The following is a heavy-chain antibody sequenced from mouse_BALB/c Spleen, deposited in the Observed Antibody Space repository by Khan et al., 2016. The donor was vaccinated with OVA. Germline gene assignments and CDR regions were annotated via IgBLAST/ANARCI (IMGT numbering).Heavy chain of an antibody. Sequence: VQLQKSGPGLVAPSQSLSITCTVSGFSLTDYGVSWIRQPPGKGLEWLGVIWGGGSTYYNSALKSRLSISKDNSKRQVFLKMNSLQTDDTAMYDCAKHLILYPYYVDYWGQGTTLTVSS. CDR3: AKHLILYPYYVDY. CDR2: IWGGGST. V-gene: IGHV2-6-5*01. CDR1: GFSLTDYG. J-gene: IGHJ2*01.